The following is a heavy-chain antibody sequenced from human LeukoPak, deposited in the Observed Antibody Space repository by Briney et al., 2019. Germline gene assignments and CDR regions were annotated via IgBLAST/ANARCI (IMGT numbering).Heavy chain of an antibody. D-gene: IGHD6-13*01. CDR2: ISGSGGST. CDR1: GFTFSSYA. V-gene: IGHV3-23*01. CDR3: AKSSSSWSKLFDY. Sequence: GGSLRLSCAASGFTFSSYAMGWVRQAPGKGLEWVSAISGSGGSTYYADSVKGRFTISRDNSKNTLYLQMNSLRAEDTAVYYCAKSSSSWSKLFDYWGQGTLVTVSS. J-gene: IGHJ4*02.